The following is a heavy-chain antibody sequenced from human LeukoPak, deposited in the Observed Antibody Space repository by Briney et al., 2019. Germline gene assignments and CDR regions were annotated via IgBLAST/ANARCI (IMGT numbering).Heavy chain of an antibody. J-gene: IGHJ5*02. V-gene: IGHV3-30*02. CDR1: GFTFSSYG. CDR2: IRNDGSNK. CDR3: AKERFDP. Sequence: GGSLRLSCAASGFTFSSYGMHWVRQAPGKGLEWVAFIRNDGSNKYYGDSVKGRFTIPRDPSKNTVYLQMDSLRPDDTALYYCAKERFDPWGQGTLVIVSS.